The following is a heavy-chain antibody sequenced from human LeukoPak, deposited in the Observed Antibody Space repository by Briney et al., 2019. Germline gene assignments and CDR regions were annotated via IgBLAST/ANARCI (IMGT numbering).Heavy chain of an antibody. CDR2: INPNSGGT. Sequence: ASVKVSCKASGCTFTGYYMHWVRQAPGQGLEWMGWINPNSGGTNYAQKFQGRVTMTRDTSISTAYMELSRLRSDDTAVYYCARDPDGSYYFDYWGQGTLVTVSS. CDR3: ARDPDGSYYFDY. J-gene: IGHJ4*02. D-gene: IGHD3-10*01. CDR1: GCTFTGYY. V-gene: IGHV1-2*02.